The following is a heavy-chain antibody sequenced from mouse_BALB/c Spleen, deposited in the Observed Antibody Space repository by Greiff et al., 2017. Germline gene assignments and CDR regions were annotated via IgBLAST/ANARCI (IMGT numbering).Heavy chain of an antibody. CDR1: GFTFSDYY. CDR3: ARDGVYGSSYDYAMDY. CDR2: ISDGGSYT. Sequence: DVQLVESGGGLVKPGGSLKLSCAASGFTFSDYYMYWVRQTPEKRLEWVATISDGGSYTYYPDSVKGRFTISRDNAKNNLYLQMSSLKSEDTAMYYCARDGVYGSSYDYAMDYWGQGTSVTVSS. D-gene: IGHD1-1*01. V-gene: IGHV5-4*02. J-gene: IGHJ4*01.